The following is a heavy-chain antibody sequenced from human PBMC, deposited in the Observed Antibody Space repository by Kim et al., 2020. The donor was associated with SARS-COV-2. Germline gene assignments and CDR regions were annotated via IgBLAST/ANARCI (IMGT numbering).Heavy chain of an antibody. Sequence: SETLSLTCTVSGGSVSSGSYYWSWIRQPPGKGLEWIGYIYYSGSTNYNPSLKSRVTISVDTSKNQFSLKLSSVTAADTAVYYCARSVAAAGLFDYWGQGTLVTVSS. CDR2: IYYSGST. CDR3: ARSVAAAGLFDY. D-gene: IGHD6-13*01. J-gene: IGHJ4*02. CDR1: GGSVSSGSYY. V-gene: IGHV4-61*01.